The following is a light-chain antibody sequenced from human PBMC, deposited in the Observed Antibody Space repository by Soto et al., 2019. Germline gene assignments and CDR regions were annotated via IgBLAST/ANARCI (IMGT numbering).Light chain of an antibody. Sequence: QSVLTQPASVSGSPGQSSTISCTGTSSDVGGYNYVSWYQQNPGKAPKLMIFEVSNRPSGVSNRFSGSKSGNTASLTISGLQAEDEADYYCSSYISDTARVFGTGTKVTVL. CDR1: SSDVGGYNY. CDR2: EVS. V-gene: IGLV2-14*01. J-gene: IGLJ1*01. CDR3: SSYISDTARV.